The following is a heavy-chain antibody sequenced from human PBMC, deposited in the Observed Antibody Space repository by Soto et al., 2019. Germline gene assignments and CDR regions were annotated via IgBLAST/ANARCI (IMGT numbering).Heavy chain of an antibody. CDR3: AKGSTAAGYYYYGMDV. CDR1: GFTFDDYA. J-gene: IGHJ6*02. D-gene: IGHD6-13*01. V-gene: IGHV3-9*01. CDR2: ISWNSGSI. Sequence: EVQLVESGGGLVQPGRSLRLSCAASGFTFDDYAMHWVRQAPGKGLEWVSGISWNSGSIGYADSVKGRFTISRDNAKNSLYLQMHSLRAEDTALYYCAKGSTAAGYYYYGMDVWGQGTTVTVSS.